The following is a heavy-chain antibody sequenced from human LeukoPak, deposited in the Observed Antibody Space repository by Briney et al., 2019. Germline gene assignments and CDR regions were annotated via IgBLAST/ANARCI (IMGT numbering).Heavy chain of an antibody. CDR3: ARLVYSSGLASYFDY. J-gene: IGHJ4*02. CDR1: GYSFTTYW. CDR2: IYPSDSDT. Sequence: GESLKISCKGSGYSFTTYWIGWVRQMPGTGLEWMGIIYPSDSDTRYSPSFQGQVTISADKSITTAYLQWSSLKASDTAMYYCARLVYSSGLASYFDYWGQGTLVTVSS. D-gene: IGHD6-19*01. V-gene: IGHV5-51*01.